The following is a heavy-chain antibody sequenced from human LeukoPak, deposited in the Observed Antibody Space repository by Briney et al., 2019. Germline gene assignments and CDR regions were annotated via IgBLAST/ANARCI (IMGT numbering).Heavy chain of an antibody. Sequence: ASVKVSCKASGYTFTGYYIHWVRQAPGQGLEWMGWINPNSGGTNYAQKFQGSVTMTRDTSITTAYMELSRLRSDDTAVYYCARQWELEYWGQGTLVTVSS. CDR1: GYTFTGYY. J-gene: IGHJ4*02. CDR2: INPNSGGT. D-gene: IGHD1-26*01. V-gene: IGHV1-2*02. CDR3: ARQWELEY.